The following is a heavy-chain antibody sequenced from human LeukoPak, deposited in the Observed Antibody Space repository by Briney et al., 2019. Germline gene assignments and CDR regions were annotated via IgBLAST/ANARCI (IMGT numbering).Heavy chain of an antibody. CDR3: AKKRIAVAGPAGGGFDY. V-gene: IGHV3-66*01. D-gene: IGHD6-19*01. Sequence: PGGSLRLSCAASGFTVSSSYMTWVRQAPGKGLEWVSVIYSGGSTHYAGSVKGRFTISRDNSKNTLYLQMNSLRAEDTAVYYCAKKRIAVAGPAGGGFDYWGQGTLVTVSS. J-gene: IGHJ4*02. CDR1: GFTVSSSY. CDR2: IYSGGST.